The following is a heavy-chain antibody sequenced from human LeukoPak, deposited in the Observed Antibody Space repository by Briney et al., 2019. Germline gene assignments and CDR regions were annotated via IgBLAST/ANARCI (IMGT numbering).Heavy chain of an antibody. J-gene: IGHJ6*04. Sequence: GGSLRLSCAASGFTFSSYAMSWVRQAPGKGLEWVSAISGSGGSTYYADSVKGRFTISRDNSKNTLYLQMNSLRAEDTAVYYCAKVYGSGSYYPYYYDMDVWGKGTTVTVSS. D-gene: IGHD3-10*01. CDR1: GFTFSSYA. V-gene: IGHV3-23*01. CDR3: AKVYGSGSYYPYYYDMDV. CDR2: ISGSGGST.